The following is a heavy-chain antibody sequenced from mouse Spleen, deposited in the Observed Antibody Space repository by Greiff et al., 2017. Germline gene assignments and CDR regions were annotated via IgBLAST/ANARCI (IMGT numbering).Heavy chain of an antibody. CDR2: IHPNSGST. D-gene: IGHD2-4*01. Sequence: QVQLQQSGAELVKPGASVKLSCKASGYTFTSYWMHWVKQRPGQGLEWIGMIHPNSGSTNYNEKFKSKATLTVDKSSSTAYMQLSSLTSEDSAVYYCARIYDYDVGWFAYWGQGTLVTVSA. V-gene: IGHV1-64*01. CDR3: ARIYDYDVGWFAY. J-gene: IGHJ3*01. CDR1: GYTFTSYW.